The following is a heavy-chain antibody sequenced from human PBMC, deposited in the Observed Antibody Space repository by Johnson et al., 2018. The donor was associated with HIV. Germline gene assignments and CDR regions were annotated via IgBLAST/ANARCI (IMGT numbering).Heavy chain of an antibody. CDR1: GFRFSNYG. V-gene: IGHV3-30*19. CDR2: ISYDGTNK. D-gene: IGHD1-26*01. Sequence: QVQLVESGGGVVKPGVSLRLSCVASGFRFSNYGIHWVRQAPGKGLEWVAVISYDGTNKYYAESVKGRFTISRDNSKNTLYLQMNSLRPEDAAVYYGARGRGELLGGALDIWGQGTMVTVSS. J-gene: IGHJ3*02. CDR3: ARGRGELLGGALDI.